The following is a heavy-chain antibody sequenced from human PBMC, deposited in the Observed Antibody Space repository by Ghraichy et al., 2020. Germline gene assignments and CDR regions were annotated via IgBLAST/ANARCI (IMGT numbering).Heavy chain of an antibody. CDR3: VRDRVGAYSGTVANFMDV. Sequence: GGSLRLSCAASGFTFSSYSMNWVRQAPGKGLEWVSHISASSSDIQYADSVKGRFTITRDNAKNSLYLQIDSLRVDDTAVYYCVRDRVGAYSGTVANFMDVWGKGTTVSVSS. V-gene: IGHV3-48*01. CDR1: GFTFSSYS. CDR2: ISASSSDI. J-gene: IGHJ6*03. D-gene: IGHD1-26*01.